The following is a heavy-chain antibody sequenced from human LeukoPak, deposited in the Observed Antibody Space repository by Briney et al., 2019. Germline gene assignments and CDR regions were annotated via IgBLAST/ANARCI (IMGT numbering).Heavy chain of an antibody. V-gene: IGHV3-53*01. CDR1: GFTVSSNY. CDR3: ARDRGGSTSPYYCMDV. Sequence: PGGSLRLSCAASGFTVSSNYMSWVRQAPRKGLEWVSVIYSGGSTYYAASMKGRFTISRDNSKNTLYLQMNSLRAEDTAVYYCARDRGGSTSPYYCMDVWGKGTTVTVSS. CDR2: IYSGGST. J-gene: IGHJ6*03. D-gene: IGHD2-2*01.